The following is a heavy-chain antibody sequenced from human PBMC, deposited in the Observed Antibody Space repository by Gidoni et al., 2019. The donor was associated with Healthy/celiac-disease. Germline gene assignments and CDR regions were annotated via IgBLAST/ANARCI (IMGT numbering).Heavy chain of an antibody. Sequence: QLQLQESGPGLVKPSETLSLTCTVSGGSISSSSYYWGWIRQPPGKGLEWIGSIYSSGRTYYNPSLKSRVTISVDTSKNHFSLKLSSVTAADTAVYYCARHPESYWFDPWGQGTLVTVSS. J-gene: IGHJ5*02. CDR1: GGSISSSSYY. CDR2: IYSSGRT. CDR3: ARHPESYWFDP. V-gene: IGHV4-39*01.